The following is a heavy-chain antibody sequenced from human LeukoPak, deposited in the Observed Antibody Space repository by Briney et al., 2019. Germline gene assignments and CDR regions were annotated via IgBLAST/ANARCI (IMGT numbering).Heavy chain of an antibody. CDR2: MYYSGST. D-gene: IGHD1-1*01. CDR3: ARDGTTGSDAFDI. Sequence: GSLRLSCAASGFTFSSYAMSWVRQAPGKGLEWIGSMYYSGSTYYNPSLKSRVTISVDTSKNQFSLNLSSVTAADTAVYYCARDGTTGSDAFDIWGQGTMVTVSS. J-gene: IGHJ3*02. CDR1: GFTFSSYA. V-gene: IGHV4-39*02.